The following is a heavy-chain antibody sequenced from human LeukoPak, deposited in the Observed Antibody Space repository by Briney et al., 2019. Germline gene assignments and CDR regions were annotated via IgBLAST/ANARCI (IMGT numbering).Heavy chain of an antibody. CDR3: ARDRDDYGGSLDY. D-gene: IGHD4-23*01. J-gene: IGHJ4*02. Sequence: TSETLSLTCTVSGGSISSYYWSWIRQPPGKGLEWVGYIYYSGSTNYNPSLKSRVTISVDTSKNQFSLKLSSVTAADTAVYYCARDRDDYGGSLDYWGQGTLVTVSS. V-gene: IGHV4-59*01. CDR2: IYYSGST. CDR1: GGSISSYY.